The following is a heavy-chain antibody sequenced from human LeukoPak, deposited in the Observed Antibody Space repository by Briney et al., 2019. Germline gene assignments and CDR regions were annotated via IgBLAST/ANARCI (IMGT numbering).Heavy chain of an antibody. Sequence: SETLSLTCAVYGGSFSGYYWSWIRQPPGKGLEWNGEINHSGSTNYNPSLKSRVTISVDTSKNQFSLKLSSVTAADTAVYYCARVRMVYAPNFDYWGQGTLVTVSS. V-gene: IGHV4-34*01. CDR1: GGSFSGYY. CDR3: ARVRMVYAPNFDY. CDR2: INHSGST. D-gene: IGHD2-8*01. J-gene: IGHJ4*02.